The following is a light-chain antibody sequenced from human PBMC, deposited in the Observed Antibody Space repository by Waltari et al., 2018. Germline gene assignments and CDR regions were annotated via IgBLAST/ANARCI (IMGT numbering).Light chain of an antibody. V-gene: IGLV2-8*01. CDR3: GSYAGNNFLV. Sequence: QSALTQPPSASGFPGQSVTISCTGTSSDVGAYDYVSWYQHHPNKAPPLNIYEVNKRPPGVPDRFSGSKSGNTASLTVPGLQAEDEADYSCGSYAGNNFLVFGGGTKLTVL. J-gene: IGLJ3*02. CDR2: EVN. CDR1: SSDVGAYDY.